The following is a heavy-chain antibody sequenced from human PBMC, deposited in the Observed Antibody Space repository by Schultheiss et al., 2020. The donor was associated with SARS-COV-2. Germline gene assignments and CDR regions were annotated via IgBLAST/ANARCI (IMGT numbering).Heavy chain of an antibody. CDR1: GGSISSSNW. CDR3: ARNKGDTRYSGYDNYYYYMDV. V-gene: IGHV4-4*02. Sequence: SETLSLTCAVSGGSISSSNWWSWVRQPPGKGLEWIGSIYTSGSTNYNPSLKSRVTMSVDTSKNQFSLKLSSVTAADTAVYYCARNKGDTRYSGYDNYYYYMDVWGKGTTVTVSS. J-gene: IGHJ6*03. D-gene: IGHD5-12*01. CDR2: IYTSGST.